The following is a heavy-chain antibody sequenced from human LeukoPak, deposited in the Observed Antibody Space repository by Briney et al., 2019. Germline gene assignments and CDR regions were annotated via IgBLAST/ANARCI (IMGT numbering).Heavy chain of an antibody. CDR1: GYTFTSYG. D-gene: IGHD5-24*01. Sequence: ASVKVSCKASGYTFTSYGITWVRQAPGQGLEWMGWISAYNAYTYYAQKLQGRVTMTTDTSTSTAYMELRSLRSDDTAVYYCARIRDGYNDAYDIWGQGTVVTVPS. V-gene: IGHV1-18*01. J-gene: IGHJ3*02. CDR2: ISAYNAYT. CDR3: ARIRDGYNDAYDI.